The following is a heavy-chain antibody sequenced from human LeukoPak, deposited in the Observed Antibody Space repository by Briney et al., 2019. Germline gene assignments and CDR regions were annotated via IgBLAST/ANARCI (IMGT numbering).Heavy chain of an antibody. CDR2: VSYTGQP. D-gene: IGHD3-22*01. CDR1: GVSVRTMSSY. J-gene: IGHJ4*02. CDR3: ARQNYYDSSGYYWDWGYFDY. V-gene: IGHV4-39*07. Sequence: PSETLSLTCTVSGVSVRTMSSYWSWIRQPPGEGPQWIGYVSYTGQPYYMPSLRSRVTISVDTSKNQFSLKLSSVTAADTAVYYCARQNYYDSSGYYWDWGYFDYWGQGTLVTVSS.